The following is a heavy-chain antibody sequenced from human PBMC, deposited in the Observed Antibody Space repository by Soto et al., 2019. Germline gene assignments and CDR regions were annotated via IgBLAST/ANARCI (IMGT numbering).Heavy chain of an antibody. CDR2: IYYSGST. V-gene: IGHV4-31*03. CDR1: GGSISSGGYY. Sequence: SETLSLTCTVSGGSISSGGYYWSWIRQQPGKGLEWIGYIYYSGSTYYNPSLKSRVTISVDTSKNQFSLKLSSVTAADTAVYYCARARNYDILTGYYTRAWYFDLWGRGTLVTVPQ. J-gene: IGHJ2*01. D-gene: IGHD3-9*01. CDR3: ARARNYDILTGYYTRAWYFDL.